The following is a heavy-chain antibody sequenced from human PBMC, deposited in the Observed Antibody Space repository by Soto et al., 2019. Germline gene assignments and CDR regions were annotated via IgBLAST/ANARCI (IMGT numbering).Heavy chain of an antibody. J-gene: IGHJ6*02. V-gene: IGHV5-51*01. CDR3: ARRNDFWSGYYNNYYYGMDV. D-gene: IGHD3-3*01. CDR2: IYPGDSDT. Sequence: PGESLKISCKGSGYSFTSYWICWVRQIPGKGLEWMGIIYPGDSDTRYSPSFQGQVTISADKSISTAYLQWSSLKASDTAMYYCARRNDFWSGYYNNYYYGMDVWGQGTTVTVSS. CDR1: GYSFTSYW.